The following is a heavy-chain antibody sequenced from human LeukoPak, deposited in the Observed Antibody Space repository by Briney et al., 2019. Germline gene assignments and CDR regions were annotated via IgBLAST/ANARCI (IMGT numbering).Heavy chain of an antibody. Sequence: GGSLRLSCAASGFTVSSNYMSWVRQAPGKGLEWVSVIYSGGSIYYADSVKGRFTISRDNSKNTLYLQMNSLRAEDTAVYYCGYDSSGYYLVTYWGQGTLVTVSS. CDR1: GFTVSSNY. D-gene: IGHD3-22*01. CDR3: GYDSSGYYLVTY. V-gene: IGHV3-53*01. CDR2: IYSGGSI. J-gene: IGHJ4*02.